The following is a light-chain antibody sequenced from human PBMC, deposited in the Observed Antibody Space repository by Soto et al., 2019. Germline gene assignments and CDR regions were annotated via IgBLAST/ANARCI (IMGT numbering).Light chain of an antibody. J-gene: IGLJ2*01. CDR3: CSYAGNRIFI. Sequence: QSALTQPASVSGSPGQSITISCIGTSSDVGAYDLVSWYQQHPGTAPRLIIYENIRRPSTIASRFSGSKSGNTASLTISRLRAEDEANYHCCSYAGNRIFIFGGGTKVTVL. V-gene: IGLV2-23*01. CDR2: ENI. CDR1: SSDVGAYDL.